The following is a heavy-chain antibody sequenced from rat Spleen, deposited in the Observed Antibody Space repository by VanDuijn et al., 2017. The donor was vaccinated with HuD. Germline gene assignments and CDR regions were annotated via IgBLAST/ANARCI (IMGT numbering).Heavy chain of an antibody. CDR1: GFTFSNYY. J-gene: IGHJ2*01. CDR2: ISNGGSNT. Sequence: EVQLVQSGGGLVQPGRSMKLSCTTLGFTFSNYYMAWVRQAPTKGLEWVASISNGGSNTYYRDSAKGRFTISTDYAKSTLYLQMDSLRSEDTATYYCARHGDQLCDYWGQGVMVTVSS. CDR3: ARHGDQLCDY. V-gene: IGHV5-25*01. D-gene: IGHD1-2*01.